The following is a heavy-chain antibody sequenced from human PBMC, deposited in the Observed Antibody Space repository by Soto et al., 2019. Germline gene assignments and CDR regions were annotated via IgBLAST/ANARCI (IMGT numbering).Heavy chain of an antibody. V-gene: IGHV2-5*02. CDR2: IYWDDDK. CDR3: AHRLVAVVPAAKPENWFDP. CDR1: GFSLSTSGVG. J-gene: IGHJ5*02. D-gene: IGHD2-2*01. Sequence: QITLKESGPTLVKPTQTLTLTCTFSGFSLSTSGVGVGWIRQPPGKALEWLALIYWDDDKRYSPSLKSRLTITKDTSKNPVVLTMTNMDPVDTATYYCAHRLVAVVPAAKPENWFDPWGQGTLVTVSS.